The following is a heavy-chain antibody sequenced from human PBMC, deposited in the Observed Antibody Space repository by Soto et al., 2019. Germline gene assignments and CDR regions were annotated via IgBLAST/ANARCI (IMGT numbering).Heavy chain of an antibody. V-gene: IGHV4-30-4*01. J-gene: IGHJ4*02. CDR1: GASVTSDDYY. CDR3: ARDPIFYYASSGYGGSYFDY. Sequence: SETLSLTCAVSGASVTSDDYYWSWIRQPPGKGLEWIGYIYHSGSTYYNPSLKSRVSISIDTSQNPFSLKLTSLTAADTAVYYCARDPIFYYASSGYGGSYFDYWGQGSRVTVSS. CDR2: IYHSGST. D-gene: IGHD3-22*01.